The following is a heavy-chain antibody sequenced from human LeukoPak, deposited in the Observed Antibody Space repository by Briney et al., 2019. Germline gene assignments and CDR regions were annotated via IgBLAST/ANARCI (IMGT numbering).Heavy chain of an antibody. Sequence: SETLSLTCTVSGGSISSYYWSWIRQPPGKGLEWIGYINTSGSTNYNPSLKSRVTISVDTSKNQFSLKLSSVTAADTAVYYCAGGIAARSIYYYYMDVWGKGTTVTVSS. V-gene: IGHV4-4*09. CDR2: INTSGST. D-gene: IGHD6-6*01. J-gene: IGHJ6*03. CDR1: GGSISSYY. CDR3: AGGIAARSIYYYYMDV.